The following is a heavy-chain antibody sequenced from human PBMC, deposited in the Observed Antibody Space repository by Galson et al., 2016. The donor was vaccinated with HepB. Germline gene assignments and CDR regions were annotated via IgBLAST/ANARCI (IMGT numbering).Heavy chain of an antibody. CDR2: ISYDGSNK. D-gene: IGHD3-10*01. V-gene: IGHV3-30*18. CDR1: GFTFSRYG. J-gene: IGHJ4*02. Sequence: SLRLSCAASGFTFSRYGMHWVRQAPGKGLEWVTFISYDGSNKYYADSVKGRFTISRDNSKNTLYLPMNSLRSEDTAVYYCAKDPYYYGSGSYLYFHFWGQGTLVTVSS. CDR3: AKDPYYYGSGSYLYFHF.